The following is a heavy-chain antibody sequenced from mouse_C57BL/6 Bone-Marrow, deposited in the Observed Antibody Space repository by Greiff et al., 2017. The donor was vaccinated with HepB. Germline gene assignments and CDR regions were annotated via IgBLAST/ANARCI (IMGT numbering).Heavy chain of an antibody. V-gene: IGHV2-2*01. CDR1: GFSLTSYG. CDR2: IWSGGST. J-gene: IGHJ2*01. CDR3: ASPYYSNYVAFDY. Sequence: VQLQQSGPGLVQPSQSLSITCTVSGFSLTSYGVHWVRQSPGKGLEWLGVIWSGGSTDYNAAFISRLSISKDNSKSQVFFKMNSLQADDTAIYYCASPYYSNYVAFDYWGQGTTLTVSS. D-gene: IGHD2-5*01.